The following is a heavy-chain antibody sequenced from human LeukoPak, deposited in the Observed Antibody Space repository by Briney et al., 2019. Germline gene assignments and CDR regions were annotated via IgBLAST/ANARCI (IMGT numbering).Heavy chain of an antibody. V-gene: IGHV1-2*02. CDR2: INPNSGGT. CDR1: GYTFTGYY. CDR3: ARDRYQRREGQGAFDS. D-gene: IGHD5-24*01. Sequence: GASVKVSCKASGYTFTGYYMHWVRQAPGQGLEWMGWINPNSGGTNYAQKFQGRVTMTRDTSISTAYMELSRLRSDDTAVYYCARDRYQRREGQGAFDSWGQGTLVTVSS. J-gene: IGHJ5*01.